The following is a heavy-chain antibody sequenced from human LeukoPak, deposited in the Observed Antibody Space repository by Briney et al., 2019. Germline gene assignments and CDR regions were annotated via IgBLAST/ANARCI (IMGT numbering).Heavy chain of an antibody. CDR2: ISAYNGNT. Sequence: ASVKVSCKASGYTFTSYGISWVRQAPGQGLEWMGWISAYNGNTNYAQKLQGRVTMTTDTSTSTAYMELRSLRSDDTAVYYCATPFFFWEHTATGGKAFDIWGQGTMVTVSS. CDR3: ATPFFFWEHTATGGKAFDI. V-gene: IGHV1-18*01. CDR1: GYTFTSYG. J-gene: IGHJ3*02. D-gene: IGHD5-18*01.